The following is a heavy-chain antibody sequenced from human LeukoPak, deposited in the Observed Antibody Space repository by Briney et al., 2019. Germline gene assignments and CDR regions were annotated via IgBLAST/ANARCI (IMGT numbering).Heavy chain of an antibody. CDR1: GFTFSSYA. J-gene: IGHJ6*02. CDR3: ARATGYSSGWYLSGGMDV. D-gene: IGHD6-19*01. Sequence: GGSLRLSCSASGFTFSSYAMHWVRQAPGKGLEYVSAISHNGDTTYYTDSVKGRFTISRDDSKNTLFLQMSSLRAEDTAVYYCARATGYSSGWYLSGGMDVWGQGTTVTVSS. V-gene: IGHV3-64D*09. CDR2: ISHNGDTT.